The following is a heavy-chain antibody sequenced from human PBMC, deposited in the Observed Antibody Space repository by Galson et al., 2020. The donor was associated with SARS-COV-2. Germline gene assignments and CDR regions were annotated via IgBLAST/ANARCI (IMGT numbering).Heavy chain of an antibody. CDR1: GYTLTGYY. D-gene: IGHD3-3*01. J-gene: IGHJ4*02. CDR3: ARGGSNFWSGYYLQYYFDD. V-gene: IGHV1-2*02. Sequence: ASVKVSCKATGYTLTGYYMHWVRQAPGQGLEWMGWINPNSGGSNSTQKFQGRATMTRDTSIISAYMELSRLKSDDTAVYYCARGGSNFWSGYYLQYYFDDWGQGTLVTVSS. CDR2: INPNSGGS.